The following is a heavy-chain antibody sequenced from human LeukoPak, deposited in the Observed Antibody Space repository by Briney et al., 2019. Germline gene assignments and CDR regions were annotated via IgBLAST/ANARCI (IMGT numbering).Heavy chain of an antibody. CDR1: NGSISSYH. CDR3: ARLRVSGSYLYYFDY. D-gene: IGHD1-26*01. CDR2: ILTSGTT. V-gene: IGHV4-4*09. J-gene: IGHJ4*02. Sequence: SEALSLTCTVSNGSISSYHWSWVRQPPGKGLEWIGYILTSGTTNYNPSLKSRLTISVDTSKNQFTLKLSSVTAADTAVYYCARLRVSGSYLYYFDYWGQGTLVTVSS.